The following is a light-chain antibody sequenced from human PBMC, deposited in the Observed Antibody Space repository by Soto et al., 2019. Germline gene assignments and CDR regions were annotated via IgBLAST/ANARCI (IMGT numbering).Light chain of an antibody. CDR3: QQHNQWPIT. J-gene: IGKJ5*01. CDR2: DTS. V-gene: IGKV3D-20*02. CDR1: QSVSNNY. Sequence: EIVLTQSPGTLSLSPGERATLSCRASQSVSNNYLAWYQQKPGQAPRLLIYDTSNRATGIPARFSGSGSGTDFTLTINSLQSEDSAVYYCQQHNQWPITFGQGTRLEIK.